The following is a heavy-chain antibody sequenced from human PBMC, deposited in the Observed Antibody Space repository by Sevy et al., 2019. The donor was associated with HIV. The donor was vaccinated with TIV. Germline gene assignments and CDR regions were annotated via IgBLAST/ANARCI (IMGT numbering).Heavy chain of an antibody. V-gene: IGHV1-69*13. CDR3: AREEGIAAAGDSYYYYYGMDV. D-gene: IGHD6-13*01. CDR1: GGTFSSYA. CDR2: IIPIFGTA. J-gene: IGHJ6*02. Sequence: ASVKVSCKASGGTFSSYAISWVRQAPGQGLEWMGGIIPIFGTANYAQKFQGRVTITADESTSTAYMELSSLRSEETAVYYCAREEGIAAAGDSYYYYYGMDVWGQGTTVTVSS.